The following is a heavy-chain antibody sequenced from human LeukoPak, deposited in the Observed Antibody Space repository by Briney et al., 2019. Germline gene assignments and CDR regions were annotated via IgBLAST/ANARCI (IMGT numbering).Heavy chain of an antibody. J-gene: IGHJ3*02. D-gene: IGHD5-18*01. CDR1: GFTFSSYG. Sequence: TGGSLRLSCAASGFTFSSYGMHWVRQAPGKGLEWVAFIRYDGSNKYYADSVKGRFTISRDNSKSTLYLQMNSLRAEDTAVYYCAKDGAGYSYGHDAFDIWGQGTMVTVSS. CDR2: IRYDGSNK. V-gene: IGHV3-30*02. CDR3: AKDGAGYSYGHDAFDI.